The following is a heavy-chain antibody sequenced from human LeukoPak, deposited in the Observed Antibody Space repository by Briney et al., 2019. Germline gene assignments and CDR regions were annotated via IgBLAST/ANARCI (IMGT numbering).Heavy chain of an antibody. CDR2: LKPDAIHK. Sequence: GGSLRLSWVVSGFTFRNHGVNWVRQSPRKGREWVANLKPDAIHKYYVHSARGRFTVSRDPAKNLAFLQMHSLRAEDTAIYYCATIRAQTFHIRGKGTFVSVS. V-gene: IGHV3-7*01. CDR3: ATIRAQTFHI. J-gene: IGHJ3*02. CDR1: GFTFRNHG. D-gene: IGHD4/OR15-4a*01.